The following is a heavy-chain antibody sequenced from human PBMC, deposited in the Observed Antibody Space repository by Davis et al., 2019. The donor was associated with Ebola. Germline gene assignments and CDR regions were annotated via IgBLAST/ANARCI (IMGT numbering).Heavy chain of an antibody. CDR1: GFTFDDYG. J-gene: IGHJ4*02. CDR3: AREAPAGGTVTALYYFDY. CDR2: INWNGGST. V-gene: IGHV3-20*04. D-gene: IGHD4-17*01. Sequence: PGGSLRPSCAASGFTFDDYGMSWVRQAPGKGLEWVSGINWNGGSTGYADSVKGRFTISRDNAKNSLYLQMNSLRAEDTAVYYCAREAPAGGTVTALYYFDYWGQGTLVTVSS.